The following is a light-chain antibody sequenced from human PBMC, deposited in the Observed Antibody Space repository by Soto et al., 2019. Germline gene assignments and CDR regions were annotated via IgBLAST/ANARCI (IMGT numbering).Light chain of an antibody. J-gene: IGLJ3*02. Sequence: QSVLTQPPSVSAAPGQTVTISCSGSSSNIASNSVSWYQQLTGTAPKLLIYDTNKRPSGIPDRCSGSKSGTSATLGITGLQTGDEADYYCGPSDSSLHAWVFGGGTKLTVL. CDR1: SSNIASNS. V-gene: IGLV1-51*01. CDR3: GPSDSSLHAWV. CDR2: DTN.